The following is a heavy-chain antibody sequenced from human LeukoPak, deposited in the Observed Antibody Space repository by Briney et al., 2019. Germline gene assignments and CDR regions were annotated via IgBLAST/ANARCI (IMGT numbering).Heavy chain of an antibody. J-gene: IGHJ3*02. V-gene: IGHV3-48*01. Sequence: GGSLRLSCAASGFSFSSYSMNWVRQAPGKGLEWVAYISSSSSTIYYADSVKGRFTISRDNAKNSLYLQMNSLRAEETALYYCARDSVYDFWSGYLEPPDAFDIWGQRTMVTVSS. D-gene: IGHD3-3*01. CDR1: GFSFSSYS. CDR2: ISSSSSTI. CDR3: ARDSVYDFWSGYLEPPDAFDI.